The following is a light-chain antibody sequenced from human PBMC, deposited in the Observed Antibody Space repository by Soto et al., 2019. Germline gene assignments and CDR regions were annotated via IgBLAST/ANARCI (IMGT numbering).Light chain of an antibody. CDR3: SAYAGSNNLGV. J-gene: IGLJ3*02. CDR1: SSDVGGYNY. V-gene: IGLV2-8*01. CDR2: EVS. Sequence: QSALTQPPSASGSRGQSVTISCTGTSSDVGGYNYVSWYQQHPGKAPKLMIYEVSKRLSGVPDRFSGSKSGNTASLTVSGLQPEDEADYYCSAYAGSNNLGVFGGGTTLTFL.